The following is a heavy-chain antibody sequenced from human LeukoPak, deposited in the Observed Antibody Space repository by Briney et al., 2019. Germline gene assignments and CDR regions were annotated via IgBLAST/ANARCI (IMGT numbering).Heavy chain of an antibody. CDR2: IFGSGGSA. J-gene: IGHJ4*02. Sequence: GGSLRLSCAASGFTFSSYGMHWVRQAPGKGLEWVAGIFGSGGSAHYADSAKGRFTISRDNSKNTVYLQINSLRAEDTAVYYCEKTTTGYSSGQKPAWPVDYWGQGTLVTVSS. CDR1: GFTFSSYG. D-gene: IGHD6-19*01. V-gene: IGHV3-23*01. CDR3: EKTTTGYSSGQKPAWPVDY.